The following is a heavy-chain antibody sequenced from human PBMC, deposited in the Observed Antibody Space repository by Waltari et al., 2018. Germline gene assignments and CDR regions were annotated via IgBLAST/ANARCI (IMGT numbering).Heavy chain of an antibody. CDR2: INQDGSGE. CDR1: GFTFSNFW. CDR3: QRGDY. V-gene: IGHV3-7*04. J-gene: IGHJ4*02. Sequence: EVQLVESGGDLVQPGGSLRLSCAASGFTFSNFWMSWARQAPGKGLEWVANINQDGSGEYYVDSVKGRFTISRDNAKNSLYLQMNSRRVEDTAVYYCQRGDYWGQGTLVTVSS.